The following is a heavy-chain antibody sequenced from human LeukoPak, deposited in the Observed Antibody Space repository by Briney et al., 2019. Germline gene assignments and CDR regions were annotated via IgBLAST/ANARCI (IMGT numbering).Heavy chain of an antibody. CDR1: GFTFSDSA. Sequence: GGSLRLSCAASGFTFSDSAVHWARQASGKGLEWVGRIRSKANSYATAYAASVKGRFTISRDDSKNTAYLQMNSLRADDTAVYYCVTSPRDYSFFGNWGQGSLVTVSS. V-gene: IGHV3-73*01. J-gene: IGHJ4*02. CDR2: IRSKANSYAT. CDR3: VTSPRDYSFFGN. D-gene: IGHD2-15*01.